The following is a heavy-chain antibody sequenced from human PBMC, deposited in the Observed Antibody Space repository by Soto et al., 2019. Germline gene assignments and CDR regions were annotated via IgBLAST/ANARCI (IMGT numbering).Heavy chain of an antibody. D-gene: IGHD2-2*01. V-gene: IGHV1-69*13. CDR1: GGTFSSYA. Sequence: SVKVSCKASGGTFSSYAISWVRQAPGQGLEWMGGIIPIFGTANYAQKFQGRVTITADESTSTAYTELSSLRSEDTAVYYCARAPHNIVVVPAAISIWFDPWGQGTLVTVSS. J-gene: IGHJ5*02. CDR3: ARAPHNIVVVPAAISIWFDP. CDR2: IIPIFGTA.